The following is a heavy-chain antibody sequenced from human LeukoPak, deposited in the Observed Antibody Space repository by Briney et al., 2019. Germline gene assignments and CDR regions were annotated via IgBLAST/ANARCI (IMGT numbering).Heavy chain of an antibody. V-gene: IGHV3-23*01. J-gene: IGHJ4*02. D-gene: IGHD4-17*01. CDR3: ARFNDYGDYLFDY. CDR1: VFTFSSYA. CDR2: ISGSGGST. Sequence: PGGSLRLSCAASVFTFSSYAMSWVRQAPGKGLEWVSAISGSGGSTYYADSVKGRFTISRDNSKNTLYLQMNSLRAEDTAVYYCARFNDYGDYLFDYWGQGTLVTVSS.